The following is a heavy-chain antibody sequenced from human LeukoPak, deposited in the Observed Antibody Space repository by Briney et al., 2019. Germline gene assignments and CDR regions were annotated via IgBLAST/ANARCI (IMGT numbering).Heavy chain of an antibody. Sequence: SETLSLTCTVSGGSISSYYWSWIRQPPGKGLEWIGYIYYSGSTNYNPSLKSRVTISVDTSKNQFSLKLSSVTAADTAVYYRARRITMVRGVNGDAFDIWGQGTMVTVSS. CDR3: ARRITMVRGVNGDAFDI. CDR1: GGSISSYY. V-gene: IGHV4-59*01. J-gene: IGHJ3*02. CDR2: IYYSGST. D-gene: IGHD3-10*01.